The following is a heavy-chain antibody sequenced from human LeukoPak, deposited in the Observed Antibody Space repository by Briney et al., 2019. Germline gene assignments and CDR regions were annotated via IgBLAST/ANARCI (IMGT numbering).Heavy chain of an antibody. Sequence: SETLSLTCTVSGGSINNNYWSWIRQPPGKGLEWIGWIYYSGNVNYNPSLKSRVTISVDTSKNQFSLKLSSVTAADTAVYYCAATGYSYNYWGQGTLVTVSS. D-gene: IGHD4-4*01. CDR3: AATGYSYNY. V-gene: IGHV4-59*08. CDR1: GGSINNNY. J-gene: IGHJ4*02. CDR2: IYYSGNV.